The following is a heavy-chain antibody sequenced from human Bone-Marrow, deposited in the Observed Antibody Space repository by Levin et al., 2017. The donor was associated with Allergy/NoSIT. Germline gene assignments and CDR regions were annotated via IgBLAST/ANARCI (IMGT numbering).Heavy chain of an antibody. CDR2: INPNSGGT. V-gene: IGHV1-2*02. D-gene: IGHD2-2*01. CDR1: GYTFTGYY. J-gene: IGHJ6*02. CDR3: ARGFFRFGVVPAARSYYYGMDV. Sequence: ASVKVSCKASGYTFTGYYMHWVRQAPGQGLEWMGWINPNSGGTNYAQKFQGRVTMTRDTSISAAYMELSRLRSDDTAVYYCARGFFRFGVVPAARSYYYGMDVWGQGTTVTVSS.